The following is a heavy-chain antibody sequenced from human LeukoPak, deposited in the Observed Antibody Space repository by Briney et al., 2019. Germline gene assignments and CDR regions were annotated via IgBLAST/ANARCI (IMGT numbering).Heavy chain of an antibody. CDR2: IYTSGST. Sequence: SETLSLTCTVSGGSISSYYWSWIRQPAGKGLEWIGRIYTSGSTNYNPSLKSRVTMSVDTSKNQFSLKLSSVTAADTAVYYCARDRYYYGSGSYNWFDPWGQGTLVTVSS. V-gene: IGHV4-4*07. CDR1: GGSISSYY. J-gene: IGHJ5*02. CDR3: ARDRYYYGSGSYNWFDP. D-gene: IGHD3-10*01.